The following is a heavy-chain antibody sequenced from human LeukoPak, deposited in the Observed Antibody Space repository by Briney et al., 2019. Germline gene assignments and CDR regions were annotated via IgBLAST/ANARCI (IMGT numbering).Heavy chain of an antibody. CDR1: GGSISSYY. CDR3: AGGKARGYGYYYYYMDV. Sequence: PSETLSLTCTVSGGSISSYYWSWIRQPPGKGLEWIGYIYYSGSTNYNPSLKSRVTISVDTSKNQFSLKLSSVTAADTAVYYCAGGKARGYGYYYYYMDVWGKGTTVTVSS. V-gene: IGHV4-59*01. D-gene: IGHD3-16*01. CDR2: IYYSGST. J-gene: IGHJ6*03.